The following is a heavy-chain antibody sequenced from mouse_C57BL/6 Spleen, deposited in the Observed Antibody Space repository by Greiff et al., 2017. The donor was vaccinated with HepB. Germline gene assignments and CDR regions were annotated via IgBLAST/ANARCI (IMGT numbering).Heavy chain of an antibody. CDR2: IDPSDSYT. J-gene: IGHJ2*01. Sequence: QVQLQQPGAELVKPGASVKLSCKASGYTFTSYWMQWVKQRPGQGLEWIGEIDPSDSYTNYNQKFKGKATLTVDTSSSTAYMQLSSLTSEDSAVYYCAREGTGRGDYWGQGTTLTVSS. CDR3: AREGTGRGDY. D-gene: IGHD1-1*02. V-gene: IGHV1-50*01. CDR1: GYTFTSYW.